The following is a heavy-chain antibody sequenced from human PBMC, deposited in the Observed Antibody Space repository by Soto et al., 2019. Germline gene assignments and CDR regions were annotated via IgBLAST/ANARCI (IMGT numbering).Heavy chain of an antibody. CDR3: ARERTGNSGPHYYYYGMDV. D-gene: IGHD1-1*01. CDR1: GGSVSSGSYY. CDR2: IYYSGST. V-gene: IGHV4-61*01. Sequence: SETLSLTCTVSGGSVSSGSYYWSWIRQPPGKGLEWIGYIYYSGSTNYNPSLKSRVTISVDTSKNQFSLKLSSVTAADTAVYYCARERTGNSGPHYYYYGMDVWGQGTTVTVSS. J-gene: IGHJ6*02.